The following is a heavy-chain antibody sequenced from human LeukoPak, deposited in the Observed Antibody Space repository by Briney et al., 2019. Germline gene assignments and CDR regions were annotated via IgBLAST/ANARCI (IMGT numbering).Heavy chain of an antibody. CDR3: AKNWVASSWFNWFDP. D-gene: IGHD6-13*01. J-gene: IGHJ5*02. CDR1: GFTFSSYA. Sequence: GGSLRLSCAASGFTFSSYAMSWVRQAPGKGLEWVSAISGSGGSTYYADSVKGRFTISRDNAKNTLYLQMNSLRAEDTAVYYCAKNWVASSWFNWFDPWGQGTLATVSS. V-gene: IGHV3-23*01. CDR2: ISGSGGST.